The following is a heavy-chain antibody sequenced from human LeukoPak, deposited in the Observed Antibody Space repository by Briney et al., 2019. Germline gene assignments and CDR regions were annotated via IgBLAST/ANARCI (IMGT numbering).Heavy chain of an antibody. D-gene: IGHD6-13*01. J-gene: IGHJ4*02. CDR2: INPSGGST. V-gene: IGHV1-46*01. Sequence: ASVKVSCKASGYTFTSYYMHWVRQAPGQGLEWMGIINPSGGSTSYAQKFQGRVTMTRDMSTSTVYMELSSLRSEDTAVYYCARVEGIAAAVVHWGQGTLVTVSS. CDR1: GYTFTSYY. CDR3: ARVEGIAAAVVH.